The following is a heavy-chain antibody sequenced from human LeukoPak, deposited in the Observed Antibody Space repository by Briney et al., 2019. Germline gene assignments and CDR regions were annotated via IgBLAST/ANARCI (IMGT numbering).Heavy chain of an antibody. J-gene: IGHJ6*03. CDR3: ARDLTYYEPYYYYMDV. Sequence: LAGGSLRLPCAASGITFSSYGMHWVRQAPGKGLEWVAFIRYDGSHKYYADSVKGRFTISRDNSKNTLYMQMNSLRAEDTAVYYCARDLTYYEPYYYYMDVWGKGTTVTVSS. CDR2: IRYDGSHK. V-gene: IGHV3-30*02. D-gene: IGHD3-22*01. CDR1: GITFSSYG.